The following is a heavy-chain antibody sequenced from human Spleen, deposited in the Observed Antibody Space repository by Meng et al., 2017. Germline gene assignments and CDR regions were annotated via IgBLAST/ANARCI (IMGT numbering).Heavy chain of an antibody. J-gene: IGHJ4*02. V-gene: IGHV2-5*02. Sequence: QLTLSEAVHTLANPPQTLTMTCPFSGFSLSTRVVCVGSIRQPPGKALEWLAVIYWDDDKRYSPSLKRRLTVTKDTSKNQVVLTMTSMDAVDTATYYCAHRGDNWNYDYWGQGTLVTVSS. D-gene: IGHD1-7*01. CDR2: IYWDDDK. CDR3: AHRGDNWNYDY. CDR1: GFSLSTRVVC.